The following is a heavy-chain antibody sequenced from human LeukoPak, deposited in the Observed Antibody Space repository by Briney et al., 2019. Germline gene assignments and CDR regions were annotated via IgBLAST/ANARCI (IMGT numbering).Heavy chain of an antibody. CDR3: AKDLGYCSGGSCYILDC. CDR1: GFTFDDYA. V-gene: IGHV3-9*01. J-gene: IGHJ4*02. D-gene: IGHD2-15*01. Sequence: GGSLRLSCAASGFTFDDYAMHWVRQAPGKGLEWVSGIIWNSGSIGYADSVKGRFTISRGDAKNSLYLQMNSLRAEDTALYYCAKDLGYCSGGSCYILDCWGQGTLVTVSS. CDR2: IIWNSGSI.